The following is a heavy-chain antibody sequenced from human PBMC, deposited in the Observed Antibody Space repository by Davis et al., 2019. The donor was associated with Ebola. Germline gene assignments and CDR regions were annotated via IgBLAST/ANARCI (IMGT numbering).Heavy chain of an antibody. Sequence: PGGSLRLSCAVSGFTLGDYAMTWVRQAPGKGLEWVGFIGSEAYGGTIEYAASVKGRFTISRDVSKSIAYLQMNSLKTEDTAVYYCTRDHGDYLANYGMDVWGQETTVTVSS. CDR2: IGSEAYGGTI. CDR1: GFTLGDYA. CDR3: TRDHGDYLANYGMDV. J-gene: IGHJ6*02. D-gene: IGHD3-10*01. V-gene: IGHV3-49*04.